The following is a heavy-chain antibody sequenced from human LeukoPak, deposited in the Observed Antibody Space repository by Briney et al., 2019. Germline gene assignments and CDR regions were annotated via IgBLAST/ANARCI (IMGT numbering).Heavy chain of an antibody. V-gene: IGHV3-21*01. J-gene: IGHJ4*02. CDR3: ARGRMDDYGDYPDC. Sequence: PGGSLRLSCAASGFTFSTYNMNWVRQAPGKGLEWVSSISSSSSYKYYADSVKGRFTISRDNAKNSLYLQMNSLRAEDTAVYYCARGRMDDYGDYPDCWGQGTLVTVSS. CDR2: ISSSSSYK. D-gene: IGHD4-17*01. CDR1: GFTFSTYN.